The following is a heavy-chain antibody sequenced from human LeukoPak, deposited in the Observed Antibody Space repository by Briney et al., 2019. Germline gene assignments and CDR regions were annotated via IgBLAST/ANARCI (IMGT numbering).Heavy chain of an antibody. Sequence: PGGSLRLSCAASGFTFSSYWMHWVRQAPGKGLVWVSRINSDGSSTSYADSVKGRFTISRDNAKNTLYLQMNSLRAEDTAVYYCARVGSPLVVVTAIRKNDAFDIWGQGTMVTVSS. J-gene: IGHJ3*02. CDR3: ARVGSPLVVVTAIRKNDAFDI. V-gene: IGHV3-74*01. CDR2: INSDGSST. CDR1: GFTFSSYW. D-gene: IGHD2-21*02.